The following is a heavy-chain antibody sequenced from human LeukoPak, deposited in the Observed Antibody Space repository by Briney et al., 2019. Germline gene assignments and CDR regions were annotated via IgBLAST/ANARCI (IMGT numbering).Heavy chain of an antibody. CDR3: ARQVQSGYYFEARGDYFDY. Sequence: SETLSLTCTVSGGPISSSSYYWGWIRQPPGKGLEWIGSIYYSGSTYYNPSLKSRVTISVDTSKNQFSLKLSSVTAADTAVYYCARQVQSGYYFEARGDYFDYWGQGTLVTVSS. CDR2: IYYSGST. J-gene: IGHJ4*02. V-gene: IGHV4-39*01. CDR1: GGPISSSSYY. D-gene: IGHD3-22*01.